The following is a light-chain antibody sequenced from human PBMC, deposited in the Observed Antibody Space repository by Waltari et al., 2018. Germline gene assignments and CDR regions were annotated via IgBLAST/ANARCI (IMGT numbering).Light chain of an antibody. CDR2: DGS. V-gene: IGKV3-11*01. J-gene: IGKJ4*01. CDR3: QQRSNWPLT. Sequence: ESVLTQSPATLSLSPGERATLSCRASPGVRSYLAWYQQKPGQAPRLLIYDGSNRATGIPARFSGSGSGTDFTLTSSRLKPEDVAVYYCQQRSNWPLTFGGGTKVEI. CDR1: PGVRSY.